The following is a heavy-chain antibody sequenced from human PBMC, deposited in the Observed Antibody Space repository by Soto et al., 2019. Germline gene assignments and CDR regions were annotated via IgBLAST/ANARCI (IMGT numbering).Heavy chain of an antibody. CDR1: GFSFTTSGVG. J-gene: IGHJ5*02. CDR2: TYGDDSK. CDR3: AHRRGFGEFDP. Sequence: QITLKEYGPTLVKPTQTLTLTCTFSGFSFTTSGVGVGWIRQTPRQALEWLAITYGDDSKRYSPSLKSRLTITKDTSKNQVVLTMTNMDPVDTATYYCAHRRGFGEFDPWGQGTLVTVSS. V-gene: IGHV2-5*02. D-gene: IGHD3-10*01.